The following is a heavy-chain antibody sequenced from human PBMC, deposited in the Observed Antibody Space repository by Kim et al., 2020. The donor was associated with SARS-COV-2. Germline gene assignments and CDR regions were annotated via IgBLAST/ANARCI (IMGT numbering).Heavy chain of an antibody. Sequence: SVKVSCKASGGTFSSYAISWVRQAPGQGLEWMVRIIPILGIANYAQKFQGRVTITADKSTSTAYMELSSLRSEDTAVYYCATPGLLWFGESPAPDDYWGQGTLVTVSS. V-gene: IGHV1-69*04. J-gene: IGHJ4*02. D-gene: IGHD3-10*01. CDR3: ATPGLLWFGESPAPDDY. CDR2: IIPILGIA. CDR1: GGTFSSYA.